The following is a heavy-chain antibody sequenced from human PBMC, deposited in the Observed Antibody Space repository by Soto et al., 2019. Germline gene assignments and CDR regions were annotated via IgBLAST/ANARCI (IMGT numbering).Heavy chain of an antibody. D-gene: IGHD2-15*01. J-gene: IGHJ5*02. CDR2: ISAYNGNT. CDR3: ARVVGPARGWFDP. CDR1: CYTFTSYG. V-gene: IGHV1-18*04. Sequence: ASVKVSCNASCYTFTSYGISLVRQAPGQGLEWMGWISAYNGNTNYAQKLQGRVTMNTDTSTSTAYMELRSLRSDDTAVYYCARVVGPARGWFDPLGQGTLLTLSS.